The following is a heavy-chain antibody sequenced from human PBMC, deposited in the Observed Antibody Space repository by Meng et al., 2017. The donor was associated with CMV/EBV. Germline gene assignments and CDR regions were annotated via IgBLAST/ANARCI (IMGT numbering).Heavy chain of an antibody. CDR3: ARGPEVDYGDYVGLDY. CDR1: GGSISSYY. D-gene: IGHD4-17*01. Sequence: QVHSQASGPVLLNPSETLSLTCSVSGGSISSYYWSWIRQPAGKGLEWIGRIYTSGSTNYNPSLKSRVTMSVDTSKNQFSLKLSSVTAADTAVYYCARGPEVDYGDYVGLDYWGQGTLVTVSS. V-gene: IGHV4-4*07. CDR2: IYTSGST. J-gene: IGHJ4*02.